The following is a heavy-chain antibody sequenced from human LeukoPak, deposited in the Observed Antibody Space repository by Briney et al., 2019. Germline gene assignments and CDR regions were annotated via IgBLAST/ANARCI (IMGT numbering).Heavy chain of an antibody. D-gene: IGHD3-22*01. CDR2: IYPGDSDT. CDR3: ARRTTYYYDSSGYYYDLYYFDY. V-gene: IGHV5-51*01. CDR1: GYSFTSYW. J-gene: IGHJ4*02. Sequence: GESLEISCKGSGYSFTSYWIGWVRQMPGKGLEWMGIIYPGDSDTRYSPSFQGQVTISADKSISTAYLQWSSLKASDTAMYYCARRTTYYYDSSGYYYDLYYFDYWGQGTLVTVSS.